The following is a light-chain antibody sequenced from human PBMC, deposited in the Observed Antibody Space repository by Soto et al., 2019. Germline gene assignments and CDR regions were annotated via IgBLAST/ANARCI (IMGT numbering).Light chain of an antibody. Sequence: EIVMTQSPATLSVSPGERATLSCRASQSVSSNLAWYQQKPGQAPRLLIFGASTRATGIPARFSGSGSGTEFTLTIRNMQSEDFAVYYCQQYNTWPPISFGPGTRRDIK. CDR3: QQYNTWPPIS. CDR2: GAS. V-gene: IGKV3-15*01. CDR1: QSVSSN. J-gene: IGKJ5*01.